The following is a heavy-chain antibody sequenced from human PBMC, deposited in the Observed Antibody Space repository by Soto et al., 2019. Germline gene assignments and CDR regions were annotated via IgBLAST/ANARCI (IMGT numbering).Heavy chain of an antibody. Sequence: EEQLVESGGDLVQPGGSLRLSCAASGFTVSNNYMSWVRQAPGKGLEWVSLIYSGGSTYYADSVKGRITISRDSSKNTLYRQMNSLRAEDTAMYYCAAYSHKGYWGQGTLVTVSS. CDR3: AAYSHKGY. J-gene: IGHJ4*02. V-gene: IGHV3-66*01. D-gene: IGHD3-16*01. CDR2: IYSGGST. CDR1: GFTVSNNY.